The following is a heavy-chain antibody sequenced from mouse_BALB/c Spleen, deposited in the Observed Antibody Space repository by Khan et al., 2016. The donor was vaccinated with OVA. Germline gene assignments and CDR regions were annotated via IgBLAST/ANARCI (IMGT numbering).Heavy chain of an antibody. J-gene: IGHJ2*01. CDR1: GYTLTSYW. V-gene: IGHV1S81*02. CDR3: ARLLINFDY. Sequence: QVQLQQSGAELVNPGASVNLSCKAFGYTLTSYWMHWVKQRPGQGLEWIGEINPSNGRTNYNEKFKSKATLTVDKSSTTAYMQLSSPTSEDSAVYYCARLLINFDYWGQGTTLTVSS. D-gene: IGHD2-1*01. CDR2: INPSNGRT.